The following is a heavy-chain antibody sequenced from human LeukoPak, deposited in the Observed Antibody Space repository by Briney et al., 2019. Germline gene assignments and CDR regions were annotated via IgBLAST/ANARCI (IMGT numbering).Heavy chain of an antibody. CDR1: GYILSHYD. D-gene: IGHD2-21*02. J-gene: IGHJ5*02. Sequence: ASVTVSCKASGYILSHYDNTWVRQAPGQGLEYMGWINPNSLIPGYARKFRGRLTFTLDTSIRSAYMELSGPAYADPAIYYCARVKAVQTVSFDPGGQGTLGPVS. CDR2: INPNSLIP. CDR3: ARVKAVQTVSFDP. V-gene: IGHV1-8*01.